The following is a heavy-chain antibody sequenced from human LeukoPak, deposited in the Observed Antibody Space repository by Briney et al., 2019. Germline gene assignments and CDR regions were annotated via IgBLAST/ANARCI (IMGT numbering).Heavy chain of an antibody. CDR2: IKSKTDGGTT. Sequence: GGSLRLSCAASGFTFSNAWMSWDRQAPGKGLEWVGRIKSKTDGGTTDYAAPVKGRFTISRDDSKNTLYLQMNSLKTEDTAVYYCTTEKGLTIFGVVDYWGQGTLVTVFS. J-gene: IGHJ4*02. CDR3: TTEKGLTIFGVVDY. CDR1: GFTFSNAW. D-gene: IGHD3-3*01. V-gene: IGHV3-15*01.